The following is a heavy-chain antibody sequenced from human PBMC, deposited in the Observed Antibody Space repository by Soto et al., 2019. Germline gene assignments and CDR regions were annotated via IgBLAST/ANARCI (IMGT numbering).Heavy chain of an antibody. J-gene: IGHJ6*02. Sequence: SETLSLTCAVYGGSFSGYYWSWIRQPPGKGLEWIGEINHSGSTNYNPSLKSRVTISGDTSKNQFSLKLSSVTAADTAVYYCARGNYDFWSGGYYYYGMDVWGQGTTVTVSS. D-gene: IGHD3-3*01. CDR2: INHSGST. CDR1: GGSFSGYY. CDR3: ARGNYDFWSGGYYYYGMDV. V-gene: IGHV4-34*01.